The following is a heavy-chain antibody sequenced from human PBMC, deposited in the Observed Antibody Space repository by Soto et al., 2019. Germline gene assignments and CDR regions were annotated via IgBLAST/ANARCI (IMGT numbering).Heavy chain of an antibody. J-gene: IGHJ5*02. D-gene: IGHD1-26*01. CDR2: INHSGST. Sequence: SHTLSLTCSVYGGAFRGYTWGWIRQPPGKGLEWIGEINHSGSTNYNPSLKSRVTISVDTSKNQFSLKLSSVTAADTAVYYCARGDSGSYYWFDPWGQGTLVT. V-gene: IGHV4-34*01. CDR3: ARGDSGSYYWFDP. CDR1: GGAFRGYT.